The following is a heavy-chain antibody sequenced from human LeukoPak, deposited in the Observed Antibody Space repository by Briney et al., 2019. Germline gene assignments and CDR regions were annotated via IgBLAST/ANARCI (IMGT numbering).Heavy chain of an antibody. D-gene: IGHD3-22*01. V-gene: IGHV4-28*01. CDR1: GYSISRSNW. J-gene: IGHJ4*02. Sequence: SDTLSLTCAVSGYSISRSNWWGWIRQPPGKGLEWIGYIYYSGSTYYNPSLKSRVIMSVDTSENQFSLKLSSVTAVDTALYYCARNAGGYYSPNFDYWGQGTLVTVSS. CDR3: ARNAGGYYSPNFDY. CDR2: IYYSGST.